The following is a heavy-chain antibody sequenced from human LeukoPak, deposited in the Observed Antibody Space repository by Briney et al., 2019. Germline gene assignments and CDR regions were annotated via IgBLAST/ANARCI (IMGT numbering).Heavy chain of an antibody. J-gene: IGHJ4*02. CDR3: ARADIVVVPAAIPIDY. D-gene: IGHD2-2*01. CDR2: ISAYNGNT. Sequence: GASVKVSCKACGYTFTSYGISWVRQAPGQGLEWMGWISAYNGNTNYAQKLQGRVTMTTDTSTSTAYMELRSLRSDDTAVYYSARADIVVVPAAIPIDYWGQGTLVTVSS. V-gene: IGHV1-18*01. CDR1: GYTFTSYG.